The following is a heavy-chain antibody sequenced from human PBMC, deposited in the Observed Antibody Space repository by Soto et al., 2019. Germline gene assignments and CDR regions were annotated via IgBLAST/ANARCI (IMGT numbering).Heavy chain of an antibody. CDR2: INHSGST. V-gene: IGHV4-34*01. CDR3: ARGRRDIVVVVAARRPWFDP. D-gene: IGHD2-15*01. J-gene: IGHJ5*02. Sequence: SETLSLTCSVYGGSFSGYYWSWIRQPPGKGLEWIGEINHSGSTNYNPSLKSRVTISVDTSKNQFSLKLSSVTVADTAVYYCARGRRDIVVVVAARRPWFDPWGQGTLVTVSS. CDR1: GGSFSGYY.